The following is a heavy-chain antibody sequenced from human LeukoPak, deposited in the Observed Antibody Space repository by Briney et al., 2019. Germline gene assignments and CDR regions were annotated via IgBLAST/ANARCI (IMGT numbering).Heavy chain of an antibody. V-gene: IGHV3-21*01. D-gene: IGHD3-22*01. CDR1: GFPFSSYS. Sequence: GGPLRLSCAASGFPFSSYSMNWVRQAPGKGLEWVSSISSSSSYIYYADSVKGRFTISRDNAKNSPYLQMNSLRAEDTAVYYCARGGYYCDSSGYFWGQGTLVTVSS. J-gene: IGHJ4*02. CDR2: ISSSSSYI. CDR3: ARGGYYCDSSGYF.